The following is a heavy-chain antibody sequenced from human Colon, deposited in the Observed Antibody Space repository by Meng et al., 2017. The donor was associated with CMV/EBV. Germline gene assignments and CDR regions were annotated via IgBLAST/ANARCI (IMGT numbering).Heavy chain of an antibody. D-gene: IGHD3-3*02. CDR1: GFTFSSYA. CDR3: ARCTSSIDAFDI. Sequence: GESLKISCAASGFTFSSYAMSWVRQAPGKGLEWVSVIYSGGSSTYYADSVKGRFTISRDNSKNTLYLQMNSLRAEDTAVYYCARCTSSIDAFDIWGQGTMVTVSS. CDR2: IYSGGSST. V-gene: IGHV3-23*03. J-gene: IGHJ3*02.